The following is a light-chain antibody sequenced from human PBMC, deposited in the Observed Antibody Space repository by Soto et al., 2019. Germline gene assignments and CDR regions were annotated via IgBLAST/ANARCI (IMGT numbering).Light chain of an antibody. V-gene: IGLV2-14*01. CDR3: SSYTTSGTRV. CDR2: EVT. J-gene: IGLJ3*02. Sequence: QSALTQPASVSGSPGQSITISCTGTSSDVGGYDFVSWYQQEPGKAPKLMIYEVTNRPSGVSSRFSGSKSGNTASLTISGLQAEDEADYYCSSYTTSGTRVFGGGTKVTVL. CDR1: SSDVGGYDF.